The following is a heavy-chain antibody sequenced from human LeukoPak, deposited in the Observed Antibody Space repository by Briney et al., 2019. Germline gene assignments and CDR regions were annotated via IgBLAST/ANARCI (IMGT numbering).Heavy chain of an antibody. V-gene: IGHV3-7*01. D-gene: IGHD5-12*01. CDR2: IKQDGSGK. J-gene: IGHJ4*02. CDR1: GFTFSSYG. CDR3: ARGSGYEDAFDY. Sequence: GGTLRLSCAASGFTFSSYGMSWVRQAPGKGLEWVANIKQDGSGKYYVDSVKGRFTISRDNAINSLYLQMNSLRVEDMAVYYCARGSGYEDAFDYWGQGTLVTVSS.